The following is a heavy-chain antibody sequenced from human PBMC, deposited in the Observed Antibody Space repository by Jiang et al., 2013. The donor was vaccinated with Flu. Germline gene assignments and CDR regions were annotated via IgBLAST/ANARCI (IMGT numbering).Heavy chain of an antibody. V-gene: IGHV1-46*01. CDR3: ARGGYYDYIWGTSSPFDY. Sequence: VSCRASGYTFSNYFMHWVRQAPGQGLEWMGVINPNNDSSTNAQKFQGRVTLTRDTSTSTVYMDLSSLRSEDTAIYYCARGGYYDYIWGTSSPFDYWGQGTLVTVSS. CDR2: INPNNDSS. D-gene: IGHD3-16*01. CDR1: GYTFSNYF. J-gene: IGHJ4*02.